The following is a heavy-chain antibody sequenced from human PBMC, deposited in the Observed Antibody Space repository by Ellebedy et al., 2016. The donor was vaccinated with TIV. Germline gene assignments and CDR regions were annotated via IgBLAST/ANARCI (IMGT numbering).Heavy chain of an antibody. Sequence: GESLKISCAASGFTFSTYWISWIRLAPGKGLEWVANIKQDGSEKNYVDSVKGRFTISRDNAKNSLYLQMNSLRAEDTAVYYCARSGDYSDFEYWGQGTLVTVSS. CDR3: ARSGDYSDFEY. J-gene: IGHJ4*02. V-gene: IGHV3-7*01. CDR2: IKQDGSEK. D-gene: IGHD3-22*01. CDR1: GFTFSTYW.